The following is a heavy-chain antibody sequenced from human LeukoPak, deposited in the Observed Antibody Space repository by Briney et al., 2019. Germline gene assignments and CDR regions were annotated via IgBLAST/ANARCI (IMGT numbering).Heavy chain of an antibody. CDR3: ARGYYDILTGYYVPTDY. CDR2: INPSGGST. Sequence: ASVKVSCKASGYTFTSYYMHWVRQAPGQGLEWMGIINPSGGSTSYAQKFQGRVTMTRDTSTSTVYMELSSLRSEDTAVYYCARGYYDILTGYYVPTDYWGQGTLVTVSS. CDR1: GYTFTSYY. J-gene: IGHJ4*02. V-gene: IGHV1-46*01. D-gene: IGHD3-9*01.